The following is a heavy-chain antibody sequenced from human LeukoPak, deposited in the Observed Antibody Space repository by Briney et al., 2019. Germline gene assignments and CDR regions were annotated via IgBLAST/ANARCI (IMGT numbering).Heavy chain of an antibody. V-gene: IGHV1-69*01. D-gene: IGHD3-22*01. J-gene: IGHJ1*01. CDR2: IIPIFGTA. CDR1: GGTFSSYA. CDR3: AKGYDYYYSSGYPY. Sequence: SVKVSSKASGGTFSSYAISVVREAPGQGLEWMGGIIPIFGTANYAQKFQGRVTITADESTSTAYMELSSLRTADTALYYCAKGYDYYYSSGYPYWGQGTLVTVSS.